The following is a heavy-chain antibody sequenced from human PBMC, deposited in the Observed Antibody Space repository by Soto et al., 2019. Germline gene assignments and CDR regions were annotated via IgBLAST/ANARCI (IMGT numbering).Heavy chain of an antibody. CDR1: GFIFRSYG. Sequence: QVQLVESGGGVVQPGKSLRLSCAAAGFIFRSYGVHWVRQAPGKGLEWVAVISHDGSNAYYADAVNGRFTISRDNAKNTVYVQMNSLRAEDTAVYYCAKQGIEVAGTDYFDYWGQGALVPVAS. D-gene: IGHD6-19*01. CDR3: AKQGIEVAGTDYFDY. V-gene: IGHV3-30*18. J-gene: IGHJ4*02. CDR2: ISHDGSNA.